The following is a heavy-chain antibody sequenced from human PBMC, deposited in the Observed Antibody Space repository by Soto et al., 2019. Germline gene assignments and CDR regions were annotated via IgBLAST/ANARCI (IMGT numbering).Heavy chain of an antibody. J-gene: IGHJ1*01. D-gene: IGHD6-13*01. CDR1: GFTFSSYS. CDR3: ARDATVIAAAGSAEYFQH. Sequence: PGGSLRLSCAASGFTFSSYSMNWVRQAPGKGLEWVSSISSSSSYIYYADSVKGRFTISRDNAKDSLYLQMNSLRAEDTAVYYCARDATVIAAAGSAEYFQHWGQGTLVTVSS. V-gene: IGHV3-21*01. CDR2: ISSSSSYI.